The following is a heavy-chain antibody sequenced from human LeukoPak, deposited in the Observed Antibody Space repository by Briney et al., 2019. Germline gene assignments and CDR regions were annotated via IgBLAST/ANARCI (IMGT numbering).Heavy chain of an antibody. CDR2: IRGKANSYAT. D-gene: IGHD3-9*01. V-gene: IGHV3-73*01. J-gene: IGHJ4*02. CDR3: ARGLMTGWYFDY. Sequence: PGGSLRLSCAASGFTFSGSAMHWVRQASGKGLEWVGHIRGKANSYATAYAASVKGRFTISRDDSKNTAYLQMNSLRPEDTAVYYCARGLMTGWYFDYWGQGTLVTVSS. CDR1: GFTFSGSA.